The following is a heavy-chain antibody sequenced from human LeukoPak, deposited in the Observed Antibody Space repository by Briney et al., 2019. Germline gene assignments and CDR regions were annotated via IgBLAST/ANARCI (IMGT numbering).Heavy chain of an antibody. CDR1: GFTFSSYS. CDR3: ASDFWSRYVYFDY. CDR2: ISSSSSTI. V-gene: IGHV3-48*01. D-gene: IGHD3-3*01. J-gene: IGHJ4*02. Sequence: GGSLRLSCAASGFTFSSYSMNWVRQAPGKGLEWVSYISSSSSTIYYADSVKGRFTISRDNAKNSLYLQMNSLRAEDTAVYYCASDFWSRYVYFDYWGEGTLVTVSS.